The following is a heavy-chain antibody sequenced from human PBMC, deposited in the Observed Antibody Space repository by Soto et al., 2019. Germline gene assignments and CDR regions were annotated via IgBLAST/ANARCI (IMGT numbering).Heavy chain of an antibody. CDR1: GGSISSSSYY. CDR2: IYYSGST. V-gene: IGHV4-39*01. Sequence: PSETLSLTCTVSGGSISSSSYYWGWIRQPPGKGLEWIGSIYYSGSTYYNPSLKSRVTISVDTSKNQFSLKLSSVTAADTAVYYCARHRGYYYGSGDFDYWGQGTLVTVSS. CDR3: ARHRGYYYGSGDFDY. D-gene: IGHD3-10*01. J-gene: IGHJ4*02.